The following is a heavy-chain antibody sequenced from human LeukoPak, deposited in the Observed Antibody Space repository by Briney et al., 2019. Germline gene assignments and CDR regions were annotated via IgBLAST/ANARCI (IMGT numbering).Heavy chain of an antibody. CDR2: VNARGDT. Sequence: SETLSLTCAVCGWSFNDYYWNWIRQPPGMGLEWIGEVNARGDTNYNPSLKSRVTISVDTSKNQFSLRLTSMIAADTAVYYCARGQVPAARGYNWFDPWGQGTLVTVSS. CDR3: ARGQVPAARGYNWFDP. D-gene: IGHD2-2*01. V-gene: IGHV4-34*01. J-gene: IGHJ5*02. CDR1: GWSFNDYY.